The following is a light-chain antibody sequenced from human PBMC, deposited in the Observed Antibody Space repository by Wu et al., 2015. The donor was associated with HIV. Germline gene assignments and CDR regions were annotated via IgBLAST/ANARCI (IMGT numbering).Light chain of an antibody. CDR2: GAS. CDR3: QQYGNFPYS. CDR1: QTFSSSY. Sequence: EIVLTQSPGTLSLSPGERVTLSCRASQTFSSSYLAWYQQKPGQAPRLLMYGASNRAAGIPDRFSGSGAGTDFTLTVSRLEPEDFAVYYCQQYGNFPYSFGQGTKLEIK. V-gene: IGKV3-20*01. J-gene: IGKJ2*03.